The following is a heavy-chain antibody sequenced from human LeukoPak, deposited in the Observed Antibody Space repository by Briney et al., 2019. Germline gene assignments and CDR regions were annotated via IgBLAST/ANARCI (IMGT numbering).Heavy chain of an antibody. Sequence: GGSLRLSCAASGFTFRNYGMSWVRQGPGKGLEWISVVSDSGSSAYYTDSVKGRFTISRDNSKNTLYLQMNSLRAEDTAVYYCARDLWAQKLPHRYFDYWGQGTLVTVSS. V-gene: IGHV3-23*01. D-gene: IGHD6-13*01. J-gene: IGHJ4*02. CDR1: GFTFRNYG. CDR2: VSDSGSSA. CDR3: ARDLWAQKLPHRYFDY.